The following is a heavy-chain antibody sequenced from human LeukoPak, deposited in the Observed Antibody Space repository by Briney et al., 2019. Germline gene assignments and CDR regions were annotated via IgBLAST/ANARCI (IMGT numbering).Heavy chain of an antibody. CDR1: GFTFSSYA. V-gene: IGHV3-30*18. CDR2: ISYDGSNK. J-gene: IGHJ4*02. D-gene: IGHD6-19*01. CDR3: AKGPDGYSSGWPIDY. Sequence: GGSLRLSCAASGFTFSSYAMSWVRQAPGKGLEWVAVISYDGSNKYYADSVKGRFTISRDNSKNTLYLQMNSLRAEDTAVYYCAKGPDGYSSGWPIDYWGQGTLVTVSS.